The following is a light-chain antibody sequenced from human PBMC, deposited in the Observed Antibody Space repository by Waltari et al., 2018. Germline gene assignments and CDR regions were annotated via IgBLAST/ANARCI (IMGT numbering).Light chain of an antibody. CDR3: CSFAGGNNFEVI. J-gene: IGLJ2*01. V-gene: IGLV2-23*02. CDR1: SSNVENYNL. CDR2: EVS. Sequence: QSALTQPASVSGSPGQSITISCTGTSSNVENYNLFPWYQPHPGKAPKLLIYEVSKRPAGISNRFSGSTSGNTASLTISGLQAEDESDYYCCSFAGGNNFEVIFGGGTRLTVL.